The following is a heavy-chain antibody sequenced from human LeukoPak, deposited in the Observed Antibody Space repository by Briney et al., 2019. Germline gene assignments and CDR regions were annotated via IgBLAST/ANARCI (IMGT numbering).Heavy chain of an antibody. CDR2: VYDSGST. J-gene: IGHJ4*02. V-gene: IGHV4-59*11. CDR3: ARGVYIAAAQYGY. Sequence: SETLSLTCTVSGASISNHYWNWVRQSPGKGLEWIGYVYDSGSTNYNPSLKSRVTISVDTSKNQFSLKLSSVTAADTAVYYCARGVYIAAAQYGYWGQGTLVTVSS. D-gene: IGHD6-13*01. CDR1: GASISNHY.